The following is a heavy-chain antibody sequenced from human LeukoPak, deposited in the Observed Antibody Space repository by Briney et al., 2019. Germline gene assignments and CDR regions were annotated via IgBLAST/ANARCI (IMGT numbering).Heavy chain of an antibody. J-gene: IGHJ4*02. CDR2: IYWDDDK. Sequence: SGPTPVKPTQTLTLTCTFSGFSLSTSGVGVGWIRQPPGKALEWLALIYWDDDKRYSPSLKSRLTIAKDTSKNQVVLTMTNMDPVDTATYYCAHFIVARGGFDYWGQGTLVTVSS. D-gene: IGHD5-12*01. CDR3: AHFIVARGGFDY. V-gene: IGHV2-5*02. CDR1: GFSLSTSGVG.